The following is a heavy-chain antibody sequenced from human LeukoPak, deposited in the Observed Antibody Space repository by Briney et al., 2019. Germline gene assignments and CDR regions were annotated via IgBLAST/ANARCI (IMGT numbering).Heavy chain of an antibody. CDR3: ARRRTYRTCSGGSCSTRREYFQH. CDR2: INPNSGGT. Sequence: GASVKVSCKASGYTFTGYYMHWVRQAPGQGLEWMGWINPNSGGTNYAQKFQGRVTMTRDTSISTAYMELSRLRSDDTAVYYCARRRTYRTCSGGSCSTRREYFQHWGQGTLATVSS. V-gene: IGHV1-2*02. D-gene: IGHD2-15*01. CDR1: GYTFTGYY. J-gene: IGHJ1*01.